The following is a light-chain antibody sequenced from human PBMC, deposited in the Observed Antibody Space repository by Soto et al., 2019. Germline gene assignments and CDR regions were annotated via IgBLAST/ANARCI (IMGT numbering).Light chain of an antibody. Sequence: EIVFTQSPGTLSLSPGERATLSCRASQSVSSSYLAWYQQKPGQAPRLLIYGASSRATGIPDRFSGSGSGTDFTLTISRLEPEDFAVYYCQQYGSSPRTFGQGTKWIS. V-gene: IGKV3-20*01. J-gene: IGKJ1*01. CDR3: QQYGSSPRT. CDR1: QSVSSSY. CDR2: GAS.